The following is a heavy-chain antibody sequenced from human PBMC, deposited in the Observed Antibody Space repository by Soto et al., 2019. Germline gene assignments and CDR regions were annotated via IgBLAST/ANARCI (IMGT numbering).Heavy chain of an antibody. V-gene: IGHV3-23*01. CDR1: GLTFIKYA. Sequence: PGWSLRLSCASSGLTFIKYAMSWVRQAPGKGLEWVSTISGSGGGTYYADSVKGRFTISRDNSKSTLSRRISSLRAEDTAIYYWAIQVYGDNYYDMDVWGQGTRVTVAS. CDR2: ISGSGGGT. D-gene: IGHD4-17*01. CDR3: AIQVYGDNYYDMDV. J-gene: IGHJ6*02.